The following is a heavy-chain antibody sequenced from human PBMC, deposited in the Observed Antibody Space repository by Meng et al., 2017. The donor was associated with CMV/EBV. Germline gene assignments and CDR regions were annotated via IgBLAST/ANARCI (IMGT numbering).Heavy chain of an antibody. J-gene: IGHJ4*02. V-gene: IGHV3-30-3*01. Sequence: VQLVESGGGVVQPGRSLRLSCAASGFTFSSYAMHWVRQAPGKGLEWVAVISYDGSNKYYADSVKGRFTISRDNSKNTLYLQMNSLRAEDTAVYYCARGSVAGFDYWGQGTLVTVSS. CDR2: ISYDGSNK. CDR1: GFTFSSYA. CDR3: ARGSVAGFDY. D-gene: IGHD6-19*01.